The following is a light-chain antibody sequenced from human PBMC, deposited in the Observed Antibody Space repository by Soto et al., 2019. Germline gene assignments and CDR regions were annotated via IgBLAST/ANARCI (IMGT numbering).Light chain of an antibody. J-gene: IGKJ1*01. V-gene: IGKV4-1*01. CDR2: WAS. Sequence: DIVMTQSPDALAVSLGERATINCKSSQSVLYRSKNKNYLAWYQQKPGQPPKLLIHWASTRQLGVPDRFSGSGSGTDCTLTISNLQAEDVADYYCQQYYSTPRTFGQGTKVEIK. CDR1: QSVLYRSKNKNY. CDR3: QQYYSTPRT.